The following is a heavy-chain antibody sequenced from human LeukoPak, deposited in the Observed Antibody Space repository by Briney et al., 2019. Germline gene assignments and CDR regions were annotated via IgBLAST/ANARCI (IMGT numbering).Heavy chain of an antibody. V-gene: IGHV4-34*01. J-gene: IGHJ6*02. CDR3: ARRVRGVIISFYYYNGMDV. CDR1: GGSFSDYF. Sequence: SETLSLTCAVYGGSFSDYFWTWIRQSPGKGLEWIGEINHSGATDYNPSLKSRVTISVDTSKNQFSLKVRSVTAADTAVYYCARRVRGVIISFYYYNGMDVWGQGTTVTVSS. CDR2: INHSGAT. D-gene: IGHD3-10*01.